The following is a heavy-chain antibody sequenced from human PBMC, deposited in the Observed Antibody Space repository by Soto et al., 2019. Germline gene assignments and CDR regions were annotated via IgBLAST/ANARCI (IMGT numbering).Heavy chain of an antibody. CDR3: AGGGWGY. J-gene: IGHJ4*02. CDR2: IYNSGTT. V-gene: IGHV4-39*01. Sequence: PLLPLSLTCTVSDGSIWSRSQYWGWIRQPPGRGLEWIGSIYNSGTTYYNPSLKSRVTISVDTSKNQFSLNLTSVTATDTAVYYCAGGGWGYWGQGTLVTVS. CDR1: DGSIWSRSQY. D-gene: IGHD3-16*01.